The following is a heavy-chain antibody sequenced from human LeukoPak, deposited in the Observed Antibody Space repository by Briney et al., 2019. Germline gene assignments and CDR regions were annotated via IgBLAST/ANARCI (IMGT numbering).Heavy chain of an antibody. Sequence: NPSETLPLTCIVPGGSISSSSYYWDWIRQSPGKGLEWIGTFSSGGSAYYNPSLTSRVSISKDTSDNQFSLRPYSVTAADTAVYYCARKQTGTMYDVWGQGTQVTVSS. CDR1: GGSISSSSYY. V-gene: IGHV4-39*07. D-gene: IGHD1-7*01. J-gene: IGHJ4*02. CDR2: FSSGGSA. CDR3: ARKQTGTMYDV.